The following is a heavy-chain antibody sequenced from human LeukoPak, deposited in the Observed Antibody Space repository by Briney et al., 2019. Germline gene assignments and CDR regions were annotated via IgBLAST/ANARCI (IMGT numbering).Heavy chain of an antibody. V-gene: IGHV3-30-3*01. D-gene: IGHD2-15*01. CDR3: ARGSPIGYCSGGSCFYYYFDY. CDR1: GFTFSSYA. CDR2: ISYDGSNK. Sequence: PGGSLRLSCAASGFTFSSYAMHWVRQAPGKGLEWVAVISYDGSNKYYADSVKGRFTISRDNSKNTLYLQMNSLRAEDTAVYYCARGSPIGYCSGGSCFYYYFDYWGQGTLVTVSS. J-gene: IGHJ4*02.